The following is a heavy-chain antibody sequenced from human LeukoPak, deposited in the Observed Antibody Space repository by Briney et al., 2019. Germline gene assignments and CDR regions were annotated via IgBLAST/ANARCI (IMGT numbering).Heavy chain of an antibody. J-gene: IGHJ4*02. V-gene: IGHV3-21*01. CDR1: GFTFSSYS. D-gene: IGHD2-2*01. CDR2: ISSSSSSYI. CDR3: ARDGAPDAHCSSSSCAIR. Sequence: GGSLRLSCAASGFTFSSYSMNWVRQAPGKGLEWVSSISSSSSSYIYYAVAVKGRFTISRDNAKNSLYLKMNSLRAEDTAVYYCARDGAPDAHCSSSSCAIRWGQGTLVTVSS.